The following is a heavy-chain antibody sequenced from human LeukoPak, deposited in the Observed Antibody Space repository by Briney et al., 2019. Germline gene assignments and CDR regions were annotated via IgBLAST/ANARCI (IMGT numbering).Heavy chain of an antibody. CDR3: ASTKKWLAPEY. Sequence: PSETLSLTCTVSGDSISNYHWSWIRQPPGRGLEWIASFYNSGNTNYNPSLKSRVTISVDTSKNRFSLRLNSVTAADTAVYYCASTKKWLAPEYWGQGTLVTVSP. D-gene: IGHD6-19*01. J-gene: IGHJ4*02. V-gene: IGHV4-59*01. CDR1: GDSISNYH. CDR2: FYNSGNT.